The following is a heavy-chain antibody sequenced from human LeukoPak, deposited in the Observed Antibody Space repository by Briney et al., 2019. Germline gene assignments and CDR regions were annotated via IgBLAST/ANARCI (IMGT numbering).Heavy chain of an antibody. V-gene: IGHV4-4*07. CDR2: IFASGST. CDR3: ARVPYYDILTGYRGFDY. Sequence: SETLSLTCTVSGGSISSYQWSWIRQPAGKGLEWIGRIFASGSTNYNPSLKSRVTMSVDTSKNQFSLKLISVTAADTAVYYCARVPYYDILTGYRGFDYWGQGTLVTVSS. J-gene: IGHJ4*02. D-gene: IGHD3-9*01. CDR1: GGSISSYQ.